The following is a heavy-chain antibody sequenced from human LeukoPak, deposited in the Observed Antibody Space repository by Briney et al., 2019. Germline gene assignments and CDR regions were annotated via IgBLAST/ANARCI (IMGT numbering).Heavy chain of an antibody. V-gene: IGHV1-2*02. J-gene: IGHJ4*02. Sequence: ASVEVSCKASGYTFTGYYMHWVRQAPGQGLEWMGWINPNSGGTNYAQKFQGRVTMTRDTSISTAYMELSRLRSDDTAVYYCARDMGDIVVVPAAHDYWGQGTLVTVSS. CDR2: INPNSGGT. CDR3: ARDMGDIVVVPAAHDY. CDR1: GYTFTGYY. D-gene: IGHD2-2*01.